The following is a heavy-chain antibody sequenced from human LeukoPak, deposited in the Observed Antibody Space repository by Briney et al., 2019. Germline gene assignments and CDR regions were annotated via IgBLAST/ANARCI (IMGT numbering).Heavy chain of an antibody. J-gene: IGHJ4*02. CDR3: ARADQVIVGATQFDY. CDR1: GGTFISYA. V-gene: IGHV1-69*05. Sequence: SVKVSCKASGGTFISYAISWVRQAPGQGLEWMGRIIPIFGTANYAKKFQGRVTITTDESTSTAYMELSSLRSEDTAGYYCARADQVIVGATQFDYWGQGTLVTVSS. D-gene: IGHD1-26*01. CDR2: IIPIFGTA.